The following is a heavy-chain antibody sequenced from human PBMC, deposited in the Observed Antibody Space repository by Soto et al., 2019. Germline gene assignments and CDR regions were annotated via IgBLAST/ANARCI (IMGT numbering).Heavy chain of an antibody. J-gene: IGHJ4*02. D-gene: IGHD6-19*01. V-gene: IGHV4-34*01. CDR2: INHSGST. Sequence: SXTLSLTCAVYGGSLSGYYWTWIRQPPVTGLEWIGEINHSGSTNYNPSLKSRVTISVDTSNSRFSLELSSVTAADTAVYYCARGLITGSHYSGGWYYFDSWGQGTQVTVSS. CDR3: ARGLITGSHYSGGWYYFDS. CDR1: GGSLSGYY.